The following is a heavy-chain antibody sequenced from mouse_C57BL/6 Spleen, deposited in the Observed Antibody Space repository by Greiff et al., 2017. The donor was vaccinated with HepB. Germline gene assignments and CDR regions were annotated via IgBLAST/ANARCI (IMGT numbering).Heavy chain of an antibody. CDR1: GYTFTSYW. J-gene: IGHJ4*01. Sequence: VQLQQPGAELVKPGASVKLSCKASGYTFTSYWMHWVKQRPGQGLEWIGMIHPNSGSTNYNEKFKSKATLTVDKSSSTAYMQLSSLTSEDSAVYYCARRGFHYYGSSYAMDYWGQGTSVTVSS. V-gene: IGHV1-64*01. CDR2: IHPNSGST. D-gene: IGHD1-1*01. CDR3: ARRGFHYYGSSYAMDY.